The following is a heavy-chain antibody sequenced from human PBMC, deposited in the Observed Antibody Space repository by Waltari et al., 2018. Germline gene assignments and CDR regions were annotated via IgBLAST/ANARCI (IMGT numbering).Heavy chain of an antibody. D-gene: IGHD6-13*01. CDR2: IYSGGST. CDR1: GFTVSSNY. V-gene: IGHV3-53*01. J-gene: IGHJ5*02. CDR3: ARHPPYSYSSSWNNWFDP. Sequence: EVQLVESGGGLIQPGGSLRLSCAASGFTVSSNYMSWVRQAPGKGLEWVSVIYSGGSTYYADSVKGRFTISRDKSKNTLYLQMNSLRAEDTAVYYCARHPPYSYSSSWNNWFDPWGQGTLVTVSS.